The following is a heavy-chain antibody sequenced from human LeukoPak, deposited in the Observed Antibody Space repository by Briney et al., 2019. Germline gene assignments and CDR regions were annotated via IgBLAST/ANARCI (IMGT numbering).Heavy chain of an antibody. V-gene: IGHV3-30-3*01. CDR2: ISYDGSNE. D-gene: IGHD6-13*01. J-gene: IGHJ4*02. CDR1: GFTFSNYD. Sequence: PGTSLRLSCAASGFTFSNYDVHWVSQAPGKGLEWVALISYDGSNEFYADSVRGRFTISRDNSKNTLYMQMNSLRAEDTAVYYCARGPIAAAGDYWGQGTLVSVSS. CDR3: ARGPIAAAGDY.